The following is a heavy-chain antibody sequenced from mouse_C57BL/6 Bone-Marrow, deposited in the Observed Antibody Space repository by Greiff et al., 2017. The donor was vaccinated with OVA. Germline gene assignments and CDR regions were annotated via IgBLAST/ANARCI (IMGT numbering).Heavy chain of an antibody. CDR2: IYPRSGNT. V-gene: IGHV1-81*01. Sequence: QVQLQQSGAELARPGASVKLSCTASGYTFTSYGISWVKQRTGQGLEWIGEIYPRSGNTYYNEKFKGKATLTADKSSSTAYMELRSPTSEDSAVYFCARWAMIRYYAMDYWGQGTSVTVSS. CDR1: GYTFTSYG. J-gene: IGHJ4*01. CDR3: ARWAMIRYYAMDY. D-gene: IGHD2-4*01.